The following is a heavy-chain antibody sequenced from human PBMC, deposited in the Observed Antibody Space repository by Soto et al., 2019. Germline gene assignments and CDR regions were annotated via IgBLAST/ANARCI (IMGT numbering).Heavy chain of an antibody. CDR1: GYVNTNDYH. J-gene: IGHJ6*02. Sequence: SETLSLTRAVSGYVNTNDYHRCRIRQPPGKELEWIGTTAHSGDPYYNPSLKSRVTISIDTAKNHLSLILSSVTAADTATYYCTRIYCTTTSCFINGMDVWGQGTTVT. V-gene: IGHV4-38-2*01. D-gene: IGHD2-2*01. CDR3: TRIYCTTTSCFINGMDV. CDR2: TAHSGDP.